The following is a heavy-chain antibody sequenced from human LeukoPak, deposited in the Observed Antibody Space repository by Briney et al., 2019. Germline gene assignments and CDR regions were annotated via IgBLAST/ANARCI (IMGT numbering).Heavy chain of an antibody. D-gene: IGHD2-21*02. Sequence: PSETLSLTCTVSGVSLSGSYWSWIRQPPGKGLEWIAEINHSGSTNYNPSLKSRLTISVDTSKNQFSLKLSSVTAADTAVYYCARAYCGGDCYSGGGYFDYWGQGTLVTVSS. CDR1: GVSLSGSY. J-gene: IGHJ4*02. CDR2: INHSGST. V-gene: IGHV4-34*01. CDR3: ARAYCGGDCYSGGGYFDY.